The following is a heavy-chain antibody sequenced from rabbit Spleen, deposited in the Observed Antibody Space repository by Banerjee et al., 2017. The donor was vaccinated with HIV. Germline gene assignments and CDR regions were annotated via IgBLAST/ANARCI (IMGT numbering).Heavy chain of an antibody. CDR1: GFDFSAYG. Sequence: QEQLVESGGGLVQPGGSLKLSCKASGFDFSAYGVSWVRQAPGKGLEWIGYIDPIFGITYYASWVNGRFSISRENAQNTVFLQMTSLTDADTATYFCARDGAGGSYFALWGPGTLVTVS. D-gene: IGHD8-1*01. V-gene: IGHV1S47*01. CDR3: ARDGAGGSYFAL. CDR2: IDPIFGIT. J-gene: IGHJ4*01.